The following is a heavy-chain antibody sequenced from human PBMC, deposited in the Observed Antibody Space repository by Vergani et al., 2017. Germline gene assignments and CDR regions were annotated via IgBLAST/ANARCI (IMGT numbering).Heavy chain of an antibody. CDR1: GGSISSSSYY. D-gene: IGHD2-15*01. J-gene: IGHJ3*02. Sequence: QLQLQESGPGLVKPSETLSLTCTVSGGSISSSSYYWGWIRQPPGKGLEWIGSIYYSGSTYYNPSRKSRVTISVDTSKNQFSLKLSSVTAADTAVYYCAGGYCSGGSCYSRAFDIWGQGTMVTVSS. V-gene: IGHV4-39*01. CDR2: IYYSGST. CDR3: AGGYCSGGSCYSRAFDI.